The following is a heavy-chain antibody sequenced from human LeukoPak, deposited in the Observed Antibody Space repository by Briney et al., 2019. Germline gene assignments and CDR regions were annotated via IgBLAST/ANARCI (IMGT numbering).Heavy chain of an antibody. CDR3: ARDLIDHWCSDY. CDR1: GGSVSSGSYY. Sequence: LSLTCTVSGGSVSSGSYYWSWVRQAPGKGLEWVAFISHDGSRKYYADSVRGRFTISRDDSKNTLYVQMDSLRTEDTAVYYCARDLIDHWCSDYWGQGTLVTVSS. V-gene: IGHV3-30*03. J-gene: IGHJ4*02. CDR2: ISHDGSRK. D-gene: IGHD4/OR15-4a*01.